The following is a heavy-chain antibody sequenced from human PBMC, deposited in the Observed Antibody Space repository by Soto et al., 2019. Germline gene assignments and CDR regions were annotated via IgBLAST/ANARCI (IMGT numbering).Heavy chain of an antibody. CDR3: XXEVQVHTPAFVY. CDR2: ISPMFGAA. D-gene: IGHD3-10*01. V-gene: IGHV1-69*19. Sequence: QVQLVQSGAEMKKPGSSVKVSCQSSGGTFNTYAMNWVRQAPGQGPEWMGDISPMFGAANYAPKFQGRVTITADEXXXXXXXXXXXXXXXXXXXXXXXXEVQVHTPAFVYWGQGTLVTVSS. CDR1: GGTFNTYA. J-gene: IGHJ4*02.